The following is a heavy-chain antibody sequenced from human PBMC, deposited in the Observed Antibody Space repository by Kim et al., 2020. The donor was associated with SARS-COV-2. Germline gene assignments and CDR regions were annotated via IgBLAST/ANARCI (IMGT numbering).Heavy chain of an antibody. J-gene: IGHJ4*02. Sequence: GGSLRLSCAASGFTVSSNYMTWVRQAPGKGLDWVSVIHSGGGTYYADSLKGRFTISRDNSKNTLYLQMNSLRAEDTAVYYCASLAKCWGQGTLVIVSS. CDR1: GFTVSSNY. V-gene: IGHV3-53*01. CDR3: ASLAKC. CDR2: IHSGGGT.